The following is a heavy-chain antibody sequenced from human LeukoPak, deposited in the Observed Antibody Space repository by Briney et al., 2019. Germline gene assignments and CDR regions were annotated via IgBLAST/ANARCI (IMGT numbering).Heavy chain of an antibody. Sequence: PGESLKISCKGSGYMFSSYWIAWVRQMPGKGLEWMGIIYPGDSDTRYSPSLQGQVTISVDTSIGTAYLQWSSLKASDTAIYYCARQNDFRLDYWGQGTLVTVSS. J-gene: IGHJ4*02. CDR1: GYMFSSYW. D-gene: IGHD3-3*01. V-gene: IGHV5-51*01. CDR2: IYPGDSDT. CDR3: ARQNDFRLDY.